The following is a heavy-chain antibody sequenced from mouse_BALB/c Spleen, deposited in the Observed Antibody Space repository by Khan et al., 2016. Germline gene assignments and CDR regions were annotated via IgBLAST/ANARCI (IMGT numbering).Heavy chain of an antibody. J-gene: IGHJ1*01. CDR1: GYAFSSYW. V-gene: IGHV1-80*01. CDR3: AREPYYSGGSPRYFDV. D-gene: IGHD1-1*01. CDR2: IYPGDGDT. Sequence: QVQLKQSGAELVRPGSSVKISCKASGYAFSSYWMNWVKQRPGQGLEWIGQIYPGDGDTKYNGKFKGKATLTADKSSSTAFMHLSSLTSEDSAVYFWAREPYYSGGSPRYFDVWGAGTTVTVSS.